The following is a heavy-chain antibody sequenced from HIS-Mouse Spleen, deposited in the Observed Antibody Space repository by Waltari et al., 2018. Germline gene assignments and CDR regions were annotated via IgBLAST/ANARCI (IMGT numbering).Heavy chain of an antibody. CDR1: GFTFSSYA. V-gene: IGHV3-30-3*01. CDR2: ISYDGSNK. J-gene: IGHJ4*02. CDR3: ARVISGSYSLFDY. Sequence: QVQLVESGGGVVQPGRSLRLSCAASGFTFSSYAMHWVRQAPGKGVEWVAVISYDGSNKYYADSVKGRFTISRDNSKNTLYLQMNSLRAEDTAVYYCARVISGSYSLFDYWGQGTLVTVSS. D-gene: IGHD1-26*01.